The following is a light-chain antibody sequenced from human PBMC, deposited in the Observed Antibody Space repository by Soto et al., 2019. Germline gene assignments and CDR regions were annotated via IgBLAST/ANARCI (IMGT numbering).Light chain of an antibody. J-gene: IGKJ1*01. Sequence: EIVLTQAPATLSVSPGERATLSCRTSQSVNSRLAWYQHRPGQAPRLLIYGASARASGVPDRFSGSGSGTEYTLTITSLQSEDFAIYVCQQHDNWPPWTFGQGTKVEIK. CDR3: QQHDNWPPWT. CDR1: QSVNSR. CDR2: GAS. V-gene: IGKV3-15*01.